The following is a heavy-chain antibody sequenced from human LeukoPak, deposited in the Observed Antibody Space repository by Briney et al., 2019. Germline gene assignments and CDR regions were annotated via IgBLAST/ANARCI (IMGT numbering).Heavy chain of an antibody. CDR2: INPSGGST. CDR1: GYTFTSYY. D-gene: IGHD3-22*01. Sequence: WASVKVSCKASGYTFTSYYMHWARQAPGQGLEWMGIINPSGGSTSYAQKFQGRVTMTRDTSTSTVYMEVSSLRSEDTAVYYCAREAPITMTGYAFDIWGQGTMVTVSS. V-gene: IGHV1-46*01. J-gene: IGHJ3*02. CDR3: AREAPITMTGYAFDI.